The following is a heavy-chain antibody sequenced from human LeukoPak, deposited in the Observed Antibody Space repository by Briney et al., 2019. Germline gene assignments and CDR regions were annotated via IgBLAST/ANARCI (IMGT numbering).Heavy chain of an antibody. CDR1: GFTFSSYA. J-gene: IGHJ4*02. Sequence: GRSLGLSCAASGFTFSSYAMHWVRQAPGKGLEWVAVISYDGSNKYYADSVKGRFTISKDNSKNTLYLQMNSLRAEDTAVYYCARDWDDVSSSWSYFDYWGQGTLVTVSS. CDR3: ARDWDDVSSSWSYFDY. D-gene: IGHD6-13*01. CDR2: ISYDGSNK. V-gene: IGHV3-30*04.